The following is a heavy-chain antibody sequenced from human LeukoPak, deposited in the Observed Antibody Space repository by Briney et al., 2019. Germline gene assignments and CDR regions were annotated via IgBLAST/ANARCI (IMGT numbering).Heavy chain of an antibody. CDR2: MYTSGSP. V-gene: IGHV4-4*07. CDR1: GDSMNNYY. D-gene: IGHD6-19*01. CDR3: AIGRGGSGWSRSDY. J-gene: IGHJ4*02. Sequence: SETLSLTCSVSGDSMNNYYWSWIRQPAGKGLEWIGRMYTSGSPNYNPSFKSRVTMSGDTSKNQFSLTVNFVTAADTAVYYCAIGRGGSGWSRSDYWGQGTLVTVSS.